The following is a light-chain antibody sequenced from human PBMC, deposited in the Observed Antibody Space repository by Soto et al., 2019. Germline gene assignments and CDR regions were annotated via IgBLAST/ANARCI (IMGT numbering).Light chain of an antibody. CDR2: EGT. V-gene: IGLV2-23*01. Sequence: QSFFAHPASVSGFPGQSITISCSGTSRDVGTYNLVSWYQHLPGKAPRLMIYEGTKRPSGVSDRFSASKSGNTASLTISGLQAEDEADYYCCSYAGTTYVFGAGTKVTVL. CDR1: SRDVGTYNL. J-gene: IGLJ1*01. CDR3: CSYAGTTYV.